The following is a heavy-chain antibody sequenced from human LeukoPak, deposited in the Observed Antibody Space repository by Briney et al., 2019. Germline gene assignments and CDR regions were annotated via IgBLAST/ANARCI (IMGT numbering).Heavy chain of an antibody. CDR3: ARLNDGYATYYFDY. CDR2: ISSSSSYI. Sequence: PGGSPRLSCAASGFTFSSYSMNWVRQAPGKGLEWVSSISSSSSYIYYADSVKGRFTISRHNSKNTLYLQMNSLRAEDTAVYYCARLNDGYATYYFDYWGQGTLVTVSS. CDR1: GFTFSSYS. D-gene: IGHD5-24*01. V-gene: IGHV3-21*04. J-gene: IGHJ4*02.